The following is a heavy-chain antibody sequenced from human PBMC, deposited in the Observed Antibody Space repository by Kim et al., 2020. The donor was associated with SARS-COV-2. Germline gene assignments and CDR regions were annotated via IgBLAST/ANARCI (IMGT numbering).Heavy chain of an antibody. CDR2: IKQDGSEK. CDR1: GFTFSSYW. V-gene: IGHV3-7*03. J-gene: IGHJ6*02. Sequence: GGSLRLSCAASGFTFSSYWMSWVRQAPGKGLEWVANIKQDGSEKYYVDSVKGRFTISRDNAKNSLYLQMNSLRAEDTAVYYCARDGLYYYGSGSYYSENHYYYYGMDVWGQGTADTVSS. D-gene: IGHD3-10*01. CDR3: ARDGLYYYGSGSYYSENHYYYYGMDV.